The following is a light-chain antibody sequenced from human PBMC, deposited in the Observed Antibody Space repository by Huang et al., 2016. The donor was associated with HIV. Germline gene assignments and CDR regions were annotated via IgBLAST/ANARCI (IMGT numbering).Light chain of an antibody. J-gene: IGKJ3*01. V-gene: IGKV3-20*01. CDR2: GAS. Sequence: EIVLTQSPGTLSLSPGERATLSCRASQSISSSSLAWYLQKPGQAPTLLIHGASTSATDIPDRCSGSGSGTDFTLTLSRLEPEDFAVYYCHQYGSPPFTFGPGTKVDIK. CDR3: HQYGSPPFT. CDR1: QSISSSS.